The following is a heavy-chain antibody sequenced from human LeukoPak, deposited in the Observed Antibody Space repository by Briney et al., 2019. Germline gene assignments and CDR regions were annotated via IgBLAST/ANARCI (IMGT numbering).Heavy chain of an antibody. V-gene: IGHV4-59*08. Sequence: SSETLSLTCTVSGGSIGSYYWSWIRQPPGKGLEWIGYIYYSGSTNYNPSLKSRVTISVDTSKNQFSLKLSSVTAADTAVYYCASHRSPGDAFDIWGRGTMVTVSS. J-gene: IGHJ3*02. CDR3: ASHRSPGDAFDI. CDR1: GGSIGSYY. CDR2: IYYSGST.